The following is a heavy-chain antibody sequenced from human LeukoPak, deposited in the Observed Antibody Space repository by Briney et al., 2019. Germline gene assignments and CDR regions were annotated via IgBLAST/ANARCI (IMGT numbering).Heavy chain of an antibody. CDR1: GYTFTGYY. V-gene: IGHV1-2*02. D-gene: IGHD3-9*01. CDR2: INPNSGGT. J-gene: IGHJ4*02. Sequence: GASVKVSCKASGYTFTGYYMHWVRQAPGQGLEWMGWINPNSGGTNYAQKFQGRVTMTRDTSISTAYMELSRLRSDDTAVYYCARDPYDILTGYLYYFDYWGQGTLVTVSP. CDR3: ARDPYDILTGYLYYFDY.